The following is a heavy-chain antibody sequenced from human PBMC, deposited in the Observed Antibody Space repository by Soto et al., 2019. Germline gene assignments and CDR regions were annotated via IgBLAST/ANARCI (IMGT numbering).Heavy chain of an antibody. CDR1: GCSISSYY. CDR3: ARTGYYDILTGFPMDV. CDR2: IYYSGST. D-gene: IGHD3-9*01. V-gene: IGHV4-59*01. Sequence: SETLSLTCTFSGCSISSYYWSWIRQPPGKGLEWIGYIYYSGSTNYNPSLKSRVTISVDTSKNQFSLKLSSVTAADTAVYYCARTGYYDILTGFPMDVWGQGTTVTVSS. J-gene: IGHJ6*02.